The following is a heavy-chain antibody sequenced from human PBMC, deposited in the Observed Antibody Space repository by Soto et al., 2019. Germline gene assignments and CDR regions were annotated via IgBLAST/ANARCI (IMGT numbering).Heavy chain of an antibody. CDR2: IYSGGSS. CDR3: ARLGPYGSESYSFRYNWFDP. J-gene: IGHJ5*02. Sequence: GGSLRLSCTTSGFTVSSRHMTWVRQATGKGLEWVSVIYSGGSSYYAVSVQGRFTISRDNSKNTVYLQMNSLRGEDTAMYYCARLGPYGSESYSFRYNWFDPWGQGSLVTVSS. CDR1: GFTVSSRH. V-gene: IGHV3-53*01. D-gene: IGHD3-10*01.